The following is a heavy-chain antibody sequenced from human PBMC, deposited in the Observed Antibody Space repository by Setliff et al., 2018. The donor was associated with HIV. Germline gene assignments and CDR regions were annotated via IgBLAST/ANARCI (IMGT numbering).Heavy chain of an antibody. V-gene: IGHV2-5*02. CDR1: GFSLATGGVG. D-gene: IGHD2-8*01. J-gene: IGHJ4*02. CDR2: IYWDGDT. CDR3: AHINSFRAVYFDS. Sequence: SGPTLVNPAQTLTLTCAFSGFSLATGGVGVGWIRQPPGKGPEWRALIYWDGDTRYNPSLKGRLTITKATSNNHVVLMITNWDPVDTATYYCAHINSFRAVYFDSWGQGTRVTVSS.